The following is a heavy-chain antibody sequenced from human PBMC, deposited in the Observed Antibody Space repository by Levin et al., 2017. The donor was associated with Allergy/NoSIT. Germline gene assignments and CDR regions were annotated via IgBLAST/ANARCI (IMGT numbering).Heavy chain of an antibody. Sequence: GESLKISCAASGFSFSDYYMTWIRQAPGKGLEWISFISSNGSAIYYADSVKGRFTISRDNAKNSLYLQMNSLRAEDTAVYYCASGYSFGHFYYSGMDFWGQGTTVTVSS. CDR2: ISSNGSAI. V-gene: IGHV3-11*01. D-gene: IGHD5-18*01. CDR3: ASGYSFGHFYYSGMDF. J-gene: IGHJ6*02. CDR1: GFSFSDYY.